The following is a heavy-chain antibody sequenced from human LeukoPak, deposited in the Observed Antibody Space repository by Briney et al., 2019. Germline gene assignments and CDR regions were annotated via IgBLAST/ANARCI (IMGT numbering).Heavy chain of an antibody. CDR3: ARARGSSWYLGYFDY. J-gene: IGHJ4*02. CDR2: ISSSSSTI. D-gene: IGHD6-13*01. V-gene: IGHV3-48*01. Sequence: RGSLRLSCAASGFTFSSYSMNWVRQAPGKGLEWVSYISSSSSTIYYADSVKGRFTISRDNAKNSLYLQMNSLRAEDTAVYYCARARGSSWYLGYFDYWGQGTLVTVSS. CDR1: GFTFSSYS.